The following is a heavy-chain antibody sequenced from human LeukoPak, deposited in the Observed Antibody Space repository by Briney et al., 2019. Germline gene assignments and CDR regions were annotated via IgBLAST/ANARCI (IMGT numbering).Heavy chain of an antibody. J-gene: IGHJ3*02. Sequence: SETLSLTCTVSGGSISSYYWSWIRQPPGKGLEWIGYIYYSGSTNYNPSLKSRVTISVDTSKNQFSLKLSSVTAADTAVYYCARHWAGPYDAFDIWGQGTMVTVSS. CDR1: GGSISSYY. CDR3: ARHWAGPYDAFDI. CDR2: IYYSGST. D-gene: IGHD6-19*01. V-gene: IGHV4-59*08.